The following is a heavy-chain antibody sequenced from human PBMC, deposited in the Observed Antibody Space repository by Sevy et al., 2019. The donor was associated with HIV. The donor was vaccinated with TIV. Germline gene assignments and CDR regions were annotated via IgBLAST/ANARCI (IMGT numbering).Heavy chain of an antibody. Sequence: WGSLRLSCAASGLTFTTNAMSWVRQAPGKGLEWVAGITSGGATYYADSVKGRFTVSRDNSKNTLYLQLNSLRADDTAVFYCAGGDTPMITDLDYWGQGTLVTVSS. V-gene: IGHV3-23*01. CDR3: AGGDTPMITDLDY. J-gene: IGHJ4*02. CDR2: ITSGGAT. D-gene: IGHD3-16*01. CDR1: GLTFTTNA.